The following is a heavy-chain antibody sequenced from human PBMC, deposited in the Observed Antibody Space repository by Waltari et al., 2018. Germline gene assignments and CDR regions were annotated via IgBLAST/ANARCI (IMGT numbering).Heavy chain of an antibody. CDR1: GYSFTSYW. Sequence: EVQLVQSGAEVKKPGESLKISCKGSGYSFTSYWIGWVRQMLGKDLGWMGIILPRGSDARTSTAFQGQATISADKSLITASLQWSSLKASDTTMYDCAEPEGGGDYGTHGGQGTLVTVSS. J-gene: IGHJ4*02. D-gene: IGHD3-16*01. CDR3: AEPEGGGDYGTH. V-gene: IGHV5-51*03. CDR2: ILPRGSDA.